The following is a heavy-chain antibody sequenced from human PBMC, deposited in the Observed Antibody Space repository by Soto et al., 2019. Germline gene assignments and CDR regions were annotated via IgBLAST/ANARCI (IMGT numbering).Heavy chain of an antibody. CDR2: IIPIFGTA. J-gene: IGHJ5*02. Sequence: SVKVSCKASGGTFSSYAISWVRQAPGQGLEWMGGIIPIFGTANYAQKFQGRVTITADESTSTAYMELRSLRSEDTAVYYCARIGYSGYDFVWFDPWGQGTLVTVSS. CDR3: ARIGYSGYDFVWFDP. CDR1: GGTFSSYA. V-gene: IGHV1-69*13. D-gene: IGHD5-12*01.